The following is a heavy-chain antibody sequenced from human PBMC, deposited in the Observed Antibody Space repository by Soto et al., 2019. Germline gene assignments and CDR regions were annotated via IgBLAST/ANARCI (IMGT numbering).Heavy chain of an antibody. CDR1: GFTFSGYG. CDR3: AKDGPAYSSSWYGNWFDP. V-gene: IGHV3-30*18. CDR2: ISYDGSNK. Sequence: GGSLRLSCAASGFTFSGYGMHWVRQAPGKGLEWVAVISYDGSNKYYADSVKGRFTISRDNSKNTLYLQMNSLRAEDTAVYYCAKDGPAYSSSWYGNWFDPWGQGTLVTVSS. D-gene: IGHD6-13*01. J-gene: IGHJ5*02.